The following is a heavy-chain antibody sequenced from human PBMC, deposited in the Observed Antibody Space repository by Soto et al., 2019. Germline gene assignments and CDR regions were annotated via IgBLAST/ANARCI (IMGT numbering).Heavy chain of an antibody. V-gene: IGHV3-21*06. CDR1: GFTFTRYS. Sequence: EVQLVESGGGLVKPGGSLRLSCAASGFTFTRYSMNWVRQAPGKGLVWVSSISSTTNYIYYGDSMKGRVTISRDNAKNTLYLEMNSLRDEDTAVYYCARESEDLTSNFDYWGQGTLVTVSS. J-gene: IGHJ4*02. CDR2: ISSTTNYI. CDR3: ARESEDLTSNFDY.